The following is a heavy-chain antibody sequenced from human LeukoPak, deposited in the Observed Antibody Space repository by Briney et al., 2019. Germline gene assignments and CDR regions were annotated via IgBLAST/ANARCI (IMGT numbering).Heavy chain of an antibody. CDR1: GGSITSDW. CDR2: IYTGGST. CDR3: ARDVTYGGNSPRFDY. J-gene: IGHJ4*02. D-gene: IGHD4-23*01. V-gene: IGHV4-4*07. Sequence: PSETLSRTCTVSGGSITSDWWSWIRQPAGTGLEWIGHIYTGGSTNYNPSLKSRVTISVDTSKNQFSLKLNSVTAADTAVYYCARDVTYGGNSPRFDYWGQGTLVTVSS.